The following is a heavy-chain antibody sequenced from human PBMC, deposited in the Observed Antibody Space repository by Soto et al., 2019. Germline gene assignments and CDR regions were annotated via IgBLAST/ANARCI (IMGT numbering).Heavy chain of an antibody. CDR2: IYPGDSDT. J-gene: IGHJ4*02. CDR1: GYSFTSYW. CDR3: ARPAALGHYYDSRGFLAY. Sequence: PGESLKISCKGSGYSFTSYWIGWVRQMPGKGLEWMGIIYPGDSDTRYSPSFQGQVTISADKSISTAYLQWSHLKASDTAMYYCARPAALGHYYDSRGFLAYWGQGTRVPFSP. D-gene: IGHD3-22*01. V-gene: IGHV5-51*01.